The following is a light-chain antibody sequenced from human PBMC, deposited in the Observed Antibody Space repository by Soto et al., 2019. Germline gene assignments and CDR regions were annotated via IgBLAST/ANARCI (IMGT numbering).Light chain of an antibody. J-gene: IGLJ3*02. Sequence: QSALTQPAFVSGSPGQSITISCTGTYSDVGSYNYVSWFQQHPGKAPQLIIYEVSNRPLGISNRFSASKSGNTASLTISGLQAEDEADYYCGSYTDSDSPWVFGGGTKLTV. V-gene: IGLV2-14*01. CDR3: GSYTDSDSPWV. CDR1: YSDVGSYNY. CDR2: EVS.